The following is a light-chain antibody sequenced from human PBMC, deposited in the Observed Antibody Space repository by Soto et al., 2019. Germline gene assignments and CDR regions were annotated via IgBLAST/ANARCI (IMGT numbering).Light chain of an antibody. J-gene: IGLJ2*01. CDR1: SSDVGAYNY. Sequence: QSALTQPASVSGSPGQSITISCTGTSSDVGAYNYVSWYQQHPGKAPKLMIYDVSDRPSGVSSRFSGSKSGNTASLTISGLQPEDEADYYCSSYTTITTPVFGGGTKLTVL. CDR2: DVS. CDR3: SSYTTITTPV. V-gene: IGLV2-14*03.